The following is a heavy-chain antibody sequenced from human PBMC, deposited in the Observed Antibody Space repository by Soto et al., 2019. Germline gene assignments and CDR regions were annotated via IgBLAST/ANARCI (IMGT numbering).Heavy chain of an antibody. Sequence: QVQLQQWGAGLLKPSETLSLTCAVYGGSFSGYYWSWIRQPPGKGLEWIGEINHSGSTNYNPSLKSRVTISVDTSKIQFSLKLSSVTAADTAVYYCARSFWHYYYYYYMDVWGKGTTVTVSS. CDR1: GGSFSGYY. CDR3: ARSFWHYYYYYYMDV. J-gene: IGHJ6*03. V-gene: IGHV4-34*01. CDR2: INHSGST.